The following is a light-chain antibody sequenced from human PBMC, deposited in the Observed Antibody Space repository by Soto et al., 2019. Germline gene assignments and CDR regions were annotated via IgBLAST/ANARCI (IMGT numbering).Light chain of an antibody. J-gene: IGLJ2*01. CDR1: SSNIGAGYD. CDR3: QSYDSSLSGVV. CDR2: GNS. V-gene: IGLV1-40*01. Sequence: QAVVKQPPSVSGAPGQRVTISCTGSSSNIGAGYDVHWYQQLPGTAPKLLIYGNSNRPSGVPDRFSGSKSGTSASLAITGLQAEEEADYYCQSYDSSLSGVVFGGGTKLTVL.